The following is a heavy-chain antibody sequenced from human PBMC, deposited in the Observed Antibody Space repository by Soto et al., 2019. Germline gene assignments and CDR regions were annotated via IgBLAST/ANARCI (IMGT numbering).Heavy chain of an antibody. D-gene: IGHD6-13*01. CDR2: IYYSGSS. J-gene: IGHJ5*02. V-gene: IGHV4-59*01. CDR1: GGSITDYY. CDR3: ARGGAYGGYRSSCYEHWFDP. Sequence: WETLSLTCTVSGGSITDYYWNWIRKPPGKGLEWLGYIYYSGSSNYSHALKSRGRITVDTSKNQYSLKVTSVTAADTAVYYCARGGAYGGYRSSCYEHWFDPWGQGTLVTVSS.